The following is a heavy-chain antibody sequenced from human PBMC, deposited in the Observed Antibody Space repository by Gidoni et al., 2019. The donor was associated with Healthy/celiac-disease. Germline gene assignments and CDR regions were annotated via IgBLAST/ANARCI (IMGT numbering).Heavy chain of an antibody. CDR1: GFTFSSYS. Sequence: EVQLVESGGGLVKPGGSLRLSCADSGFTFSSYSMNWVRQAPGKGLEWVSSISSSSSYIYYADSVKGRFTISRDNAKNSLYLQMNSLRAEDTAVYYCARGNYYYGSGSYQGGVDYWGQGTLVTVSS. J-gene: IGHJ4*02. CDR3: ARGNYYYGSGSYQGGVDY. V-gene: IGHV3-21*01. CDR2: ISSSSSYI. D-gene: IGHD3-10*01.